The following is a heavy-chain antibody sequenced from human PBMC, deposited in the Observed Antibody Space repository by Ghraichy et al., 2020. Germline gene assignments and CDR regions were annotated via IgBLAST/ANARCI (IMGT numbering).Heavy chain of an antibody. CDR1: GFDVSINR. Sequence: GGALRLSCVGSGFDVSINRMSWVRQAPGKGLEWVSAIYSGGTTDYADSVKGRFTFSRDNSKNTVYLQMNSLRVDDTAVYYCARDLWAFDIWGQGTLVTVSS. J-gene: IGHJ3*02. CDR3: ARDLWAFDI. D-gene: IGHD2-21*01. V-gene: IGHV3-53*01. CDR2: IYSGGTT.